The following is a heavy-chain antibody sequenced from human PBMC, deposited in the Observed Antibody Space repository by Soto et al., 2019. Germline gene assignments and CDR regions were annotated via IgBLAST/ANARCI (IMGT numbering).Heavy chain of an antibody. CDR1: GFNVYY. CDR2: INPNSGVT. D-gene: IGHD6-13*01. V-gene: IGHV1-2*02. J-gene: IGHJ3*02. Sequence: ASVKVCCKVSGFNVYYFHWVRQAPGQGLEWIGRINPNSGVTKYAQQFQGRVTLTRDPSITTAFMDLVSLHFDDTAVYYCALERQLNTPSDGFDIWGQVPMVTVS. CDR3: ALERQLNTPSDGFDI.